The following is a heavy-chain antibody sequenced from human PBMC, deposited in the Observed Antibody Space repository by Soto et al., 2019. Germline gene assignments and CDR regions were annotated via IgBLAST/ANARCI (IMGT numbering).Heavy chain of an antibody. CDR2: VSHDGRNT. CDR1: GFTFSDYA. CDR3: AKGGRQWLVTSDFNY. D-gene: IGHD6-19*01. Sequence: VQLVESGGGVVQPGRSLRLSCAASGFTFSDYAMHWVRQAPGKGLEWVAVVSHDGRNTHYADSVKGRFTISRDSSKNTVSLEITSQRAEDTAVYYCAKGGRQWLVTSDFNYWGQGALVTVSS. V-gene: IGHV3-30*18. J-gene: IGHJ4*02.